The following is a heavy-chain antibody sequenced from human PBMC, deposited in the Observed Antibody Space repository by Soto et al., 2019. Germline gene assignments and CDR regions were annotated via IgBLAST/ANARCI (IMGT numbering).Heavy chain of an antibody. Sequence: QVQLVQSGAEVKKPGASVKVSCKASGYTFTSYGISWVRQAPGQGLEWMGWISAYNGNTNYAQKLQGRVTMTTDTSTSTAYMELWSLRSDDTAVYYCARAPPDIVVVVAATPDDYWGQGTLVTVSS. V-gene: IGHV1-18*01. CDR1: GYTFTSYG. CDR2: ISAYNGNT. J-gene: IGHJ4*02. CDR3: ARAPPDIVVVVAATPDDY. D-gene: IGHD2-15*01.